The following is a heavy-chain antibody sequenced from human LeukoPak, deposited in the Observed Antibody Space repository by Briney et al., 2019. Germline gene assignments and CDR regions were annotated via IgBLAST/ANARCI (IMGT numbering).Heavy chain of an antibody. CDR1: GFTFSSYA. CDR3: AKDLTIVVVITNLGPPLDY. J-gene: IGHJ4*02. CDR2: ISGSGGST. Sequence: GGSLRLSCAASGFTFSSYAMSWVRQAPGKGLEWVSAISGSGGSTYYADSVKGRFTISRDNSKNTLYLQMNSLRAEDTAVYYCAKDLTIVVVITNLGPPLDYWGQGTLVTVSS. D-gene: IGHD3-22*01. V-gene: IGHV3-23*01.